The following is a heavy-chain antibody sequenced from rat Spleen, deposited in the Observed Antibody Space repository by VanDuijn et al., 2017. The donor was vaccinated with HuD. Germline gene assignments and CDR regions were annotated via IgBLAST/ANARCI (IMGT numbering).Heavy chain of an antibody. Sequence: EVQLVESGGGLVQPGRSLKLSCAASGFTFSNYDMAWVRQAPTKGLEWVASISPSGGSTYYRDSVKGRFTVSRDNAKNTLYLQINSLRSEDTATYYCTRERNWAFDHWGQGVVVTVSS. D-gene: IGHD5-1*01. CDR2: ISPSGGST. J-gene: IGHJ2*01. CDR1: GFTFSNYD. CDR3: TRERNWAFDH. V-gene: IGHV5-27*01.